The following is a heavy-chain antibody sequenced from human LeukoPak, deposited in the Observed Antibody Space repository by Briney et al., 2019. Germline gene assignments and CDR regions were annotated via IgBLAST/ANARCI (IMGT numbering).Heavy chain of an antibody. J-gene: IGHJ5*02. D-gene: IGHD3-3*01. Sequence: GASVKVSCKASGGTFSSYAISWVRQAPGQGLEWMGGIIPIFGTANYAQKFQGRVTITADESTGTAYMELSSLRSEDTAVYYCARDGPNYDFWSGYYNGWFDPWGQGTLVTVSS. CDR3: ARDGPNYDFWSGYYNGWFDP. CDR1: GGTFSSYA. V-gene: IGHV1-69*13. CDR2: IIPIFGTA.